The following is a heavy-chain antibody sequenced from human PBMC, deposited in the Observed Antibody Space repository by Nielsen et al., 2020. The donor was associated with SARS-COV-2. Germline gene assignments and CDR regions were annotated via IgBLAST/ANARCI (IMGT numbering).Heavy chain of an antibody. V-gene: IGHV4-34*01. CDR3: ARHLRITIFGVVITGPFDY. CDR1: GGSFSDYH. Sequence: SETLSLTCAVYGGSFSDYHWTWIRQPPGKGLEWIGEISRSGGTNYNPSLQSRVTISEDTSKNQFSLKLSSVTAADTAVYYCARHLRITIFGVVITGPFDYWGQGTLVTVSS. D-gene: IGHD3-3*01. J-gene: IGHJ4*02. CDR2: ISRSGGT.